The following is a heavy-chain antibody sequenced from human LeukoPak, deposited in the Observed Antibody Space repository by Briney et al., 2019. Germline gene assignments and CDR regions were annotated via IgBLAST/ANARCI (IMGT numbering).Heavy chain of an antibody. D-gene: IGHD1-26*01. Sequence: GGSLRLSCAASGFTFTDYWMTWVRQVPGKGLEWVTNINRAGIESYYVDSVKGRFTISRDNAEKSLYLQMDSLRVDDTAVYYCARVGTWELQRVFDNWGQGTLVTVSS. CDR2: INRAGIES. CDR3: ARVGTWELQRVFDN. V-gene: IGHV3-7*01. J-gene: IGHJ4*02. CDR1: GFTFTDYW.